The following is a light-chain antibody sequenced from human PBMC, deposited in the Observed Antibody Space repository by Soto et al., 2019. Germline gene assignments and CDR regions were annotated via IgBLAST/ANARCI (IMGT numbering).Light chain of an antibody. V-gene: IGKV3-15*01. J-gene: IGKJ1*01. CDR2: DSS. CDR3: LQDYNYPWT. Sequence: VMTQSPATLSVSPGERATLSCRASHIVMKDLAWYQQKPGQAPRLLIYDSSTRASGIPPRFSGGGSGTDFSLTISSLQSEDFATYYCLQDYNYPWTFGQGTKVDIK. CDR1: HIVMKD.